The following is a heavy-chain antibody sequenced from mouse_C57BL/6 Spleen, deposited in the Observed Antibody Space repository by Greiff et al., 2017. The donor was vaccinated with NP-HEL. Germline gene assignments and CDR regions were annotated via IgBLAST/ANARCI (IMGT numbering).Heavy chain of an antibody. V-gene: IGHV1-69*01. Sequence: QVQLKQPGAELVMPGASVKLSCKASGYTFTSYWMHWVKQRPGQGLEWIGEIDPSDSYTNYNQKFKGKSTLTVDNSSSTAYMQLSSRTSEDSAVYYCARSASSGYLDYWGQGTTLTVSS. CDR1: GYTFTSYW. J-gene: IGHJ2*01. D-gene: IGHD3-2*02. CDR2: IDPSDSYT. CDR3: ARSASSGYLDY.